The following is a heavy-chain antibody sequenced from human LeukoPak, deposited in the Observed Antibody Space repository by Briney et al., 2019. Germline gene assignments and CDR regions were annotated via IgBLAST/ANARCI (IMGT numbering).Heavy chain of an antibody. CDR3: ARDRPPFDAFDI. CDR2: IYYSGNT. J-gene: IGHJ3*02. V-gene: IGHV4-39*07. CDR1: GGSISNYY. Sequence: SETLSLTCTVSGGSISNYYWGWIRQAPGKGLEWIGSIYYSGNTYYNSSLKSRVTISLDTSKNQFSLKLSSVTAADTAVYYCARDRPPFDAFDIWGQGTMVTVSS.